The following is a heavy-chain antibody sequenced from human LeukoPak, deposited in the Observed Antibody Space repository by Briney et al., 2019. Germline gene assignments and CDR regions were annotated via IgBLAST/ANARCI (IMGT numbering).Heavy chain of an antibody. J-gene: IGHJ6*02. CDR3: ARDEPPHYDFWSGPLGGMDV. CDR1: GGTFISYA. D-gene: IGHD3-3*01. Sequence: ASVKVSCKASGGTFISYAISWVRQAPGQGLEWMGGIIPIFGTANYAQKFQGRVTITADESTSTAYMELSSLRSEDTAVYYCARDEPPHYDFWSGPLGGMDVWGQGTKVTVSS. V-gene: IGHV1-69*13. CDR2: IIPIFGTA.